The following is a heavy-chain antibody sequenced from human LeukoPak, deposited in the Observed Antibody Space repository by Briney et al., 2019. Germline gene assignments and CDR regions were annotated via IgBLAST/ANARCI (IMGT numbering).Heavy chain of an antibody. Sequence: GGSLRLSCAASGFTFSSYAMSWVRQAPGKGLEWVSAISGSGGSTYYADSVKGRFTISRDNSKNTLYLQINSLRAEDTAVYYCARGGSRIIGTTDYWGQGTLVTVSS. J-gene: IGHJ4*02. CDR2: ISGSGGST. V-gene: IGHV3-23*01. CDR1: GFTFSSYA. D-gene: IGHD1-7*01. CDR3: ARGGSRIIGTTDY.